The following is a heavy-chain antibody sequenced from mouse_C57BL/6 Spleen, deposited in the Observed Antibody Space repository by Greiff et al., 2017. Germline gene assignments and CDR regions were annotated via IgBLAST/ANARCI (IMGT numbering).Heavy chain of an antibody. CDR1: GYAFTNYL. Sequence: QVQLLQSGAELVRPGASVKVSCKASGYAFTNYLIEWVKQRPGQGLEWIGVINPGCGGTNYNEKFKGKATLTADKSSSTAYMQLSSLTSEDSAVYFCARSDDYARFDYWGQGTTLTVSS. D-gene: IGHD2-4*01. CDR3: ARSDDYARFDY. V-gene: IGHV1-54*01. CDR2: INPGCGGT. J-gene: IGHJ2*01.